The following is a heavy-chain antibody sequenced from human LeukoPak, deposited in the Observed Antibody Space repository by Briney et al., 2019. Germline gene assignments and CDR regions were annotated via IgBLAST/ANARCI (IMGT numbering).Heavy chain of an antibody. Sequence: GGSLRLSCAASGFTFSSYGMHWVRQAPGKGLEWVAVISYDGSNKYYADSVKGRFTISRDNSKNTLYLQMNSLRAEDTAVYYCAKDLEMATDDAFDIWGQGTMVTVSS. V-gene: IGHV3-30*18. CDR2: ISYDGSNK. CDR3: AKDLEMATDDAFDI. D-gene: IGHD5-24*01. CDR1: GFTFSSYG. J-gene: IGHJ3*02.